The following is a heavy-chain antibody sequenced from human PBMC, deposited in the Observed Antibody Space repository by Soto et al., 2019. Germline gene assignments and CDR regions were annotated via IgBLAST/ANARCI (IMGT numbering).Heavy chain of an antibody. CDR1: GGSISNHY. CDR3: TRANWYSEY. D-gene: IGHD7-27*01. V-gene: IGHV4-59*11. CDR2: IYYNGNT. J-gene: IGHJ4*02. Sequence: QVQLPESGPGLVKPSETLSLTCSVSGGSISNHYWSWIRQPLGKGLEWIGYIYYNGNTNYNPSLKSRVTMSVDTSRNQISLKLTTVTAADTAVYYCTRANWYSEYWGQGTLVTVSS.